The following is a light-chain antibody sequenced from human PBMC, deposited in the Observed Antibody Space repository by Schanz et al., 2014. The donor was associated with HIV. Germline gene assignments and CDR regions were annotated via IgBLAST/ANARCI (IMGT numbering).Light chain of an antibody. J-gene: IGKJ2*01. V-gene: IGKV1-39*01. CDR3: QQSYSNPYT. CDR1: QSVSSF. CDR2: AAS. Sequence: GDRVTITCRASQSVSSFLNWYQQKPGKAPKLLIFAASSLQSGVPSKFSGSGSGTDFTLTISSLQPEDFATYYCQQSYSNPYTFGQGTKLEIK.